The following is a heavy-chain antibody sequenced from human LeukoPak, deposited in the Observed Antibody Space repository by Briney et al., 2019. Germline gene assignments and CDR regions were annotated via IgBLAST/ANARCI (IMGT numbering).Heavy chain of an antibody. CDR3: ARVPTENYYYYYMDV. Sequence: ASVKVSCNPSGYTFTSYSISWVRQAPGRGLEWMGWISAKTGNTKYAQKIQGRVTMTTDTSTSTAYMELRSLRSDDTAVYYCARVPTENYYYYYMDVWGKGTTVTVSS. J-gene: IGHJ6*03. V-gene: IGHV1-18*01. CDR2: ISAKTGNT. D-gene: IGHD1-1*01. CDR1: GYTFTSYS.